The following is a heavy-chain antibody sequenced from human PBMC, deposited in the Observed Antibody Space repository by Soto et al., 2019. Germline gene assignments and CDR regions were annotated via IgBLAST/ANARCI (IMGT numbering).Heavy chain of an antibody. V-gene: IGHV1-69*01. J-gene: IGHJ4*02. CDR1: GGTFSTYA. Sequence: QVQLEQSGGEVKQPGSSVRVSCKTSGGTFSTYAINWVRQAPGQGLEWMGAIIPLFGTADYSQKFQGRVTSTADESTSTAYMELSSPRFDDTAVYFCARPKGTYSSGYYYFDFWGQGTLVTVSS. CDR2: IIPLFGTA. D-gene: IGHD6-19*01. CDR3: ARPKGTYSSGYYYFDF.